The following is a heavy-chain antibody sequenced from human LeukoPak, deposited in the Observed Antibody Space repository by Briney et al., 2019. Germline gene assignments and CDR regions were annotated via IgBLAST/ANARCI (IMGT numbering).Heavy chain of an antibody. V-gene: IGHV5-51*01. CDR1: GYSFTSYW. CDR2: IYPGDSDT. Sequence: GESLKISCKTSGYSFTSYWIGWVRQMPGKGLEWMGVIYPGDSDTRYSPSLQGQVTISVDKSISTAYLQWSSLKASDTAMYYCARLGRGGNPEFDWFDPWGQGTLVTVSS. CDR3: ARLGRGGNPEFDWFDP. J-gene: IGHJ5*02. D-gene: IGHD2-15*01.